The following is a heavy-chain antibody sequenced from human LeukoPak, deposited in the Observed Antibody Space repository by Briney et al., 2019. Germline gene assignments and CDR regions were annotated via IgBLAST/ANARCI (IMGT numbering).Heavy chain of an antibody. CDR3: ARDSTYSGSYGAFDI. Sequence: GRSLRLSCAASGFTFSSYAMHWVRQAPGKGPEWVAVISYDGSNKYYADSVKGRFTISRDNSKNTLYLQMNSLRAEDTAVYYCARDSTYSGSYGAFDIWGQGTMVTVSS. CDR2: ISYDGSNK. CDR1: GFTFSSYA. V-gene: IGHV3-30-3*01. J-gene: IGHJ3*02. D-gene: IGHD1-26*01.